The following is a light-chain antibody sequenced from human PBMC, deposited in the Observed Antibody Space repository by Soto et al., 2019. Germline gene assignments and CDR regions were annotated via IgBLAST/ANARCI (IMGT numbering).Light chain of an antibody. J-gene: IGKJ1*01. Sequence: ILMTQSPATLSVSPGERATLSSRASQNVTNNLARYQQKPGQAPRLLIYDASTRATGIPARFSGSGSGTEFTLTISGLQSEDFAVYYCQQYNNWPPWTFGQGTKVEIK. V-gene: IGKV3-15*01. CDR1: QNVTNN. CDR2: DAS. CDR3: QQYNNWPPWT.